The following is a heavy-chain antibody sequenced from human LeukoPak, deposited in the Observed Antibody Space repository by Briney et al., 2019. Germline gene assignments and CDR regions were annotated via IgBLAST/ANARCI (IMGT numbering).Heavy chain of an antibody. V-gene: IGHV1-69*04. CDR3: ARDRLGDEVDCSGGTCHNNTFDY. D-gene: IGHD2-15*01. Sequence: WASVKVSCKASGGTFSRYAISWVRQAPGQGLEWMGRIIPILGIPNYAQKFKGTVTITADKSTSTAYMELRSLRSEDTAVYYCARDRLGDEVDCSGGTCHNNTFDYWGQGTLVTVSS. CDR2: IIPILGIP. J-gene: IGHJ4*02. CDR1: GGTFSRYA.